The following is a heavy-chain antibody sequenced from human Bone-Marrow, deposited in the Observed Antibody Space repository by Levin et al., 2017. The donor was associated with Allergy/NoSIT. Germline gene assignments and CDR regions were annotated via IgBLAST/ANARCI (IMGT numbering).Heavy chain of an antibody. CDR2: ISYDGFNI. CDR1: GFTFSGYG. CDR3: EAIPDDCSGDVCYRGRDF. Sequence: PGGSLRLSCAASGFTFSGYGMHWVRQAPGKGLEWVAVISYDGFNIYYADSVKGRLTISRDNSKSTLYLQMSSLRLEDTAVYYCEAIPDDCSGDVCYRGRDFWGQGTLVTVSS. D-gene: IGHD2-8*02. J-gene: IGHJ4*02. V-gene: IGHV3-30*03.